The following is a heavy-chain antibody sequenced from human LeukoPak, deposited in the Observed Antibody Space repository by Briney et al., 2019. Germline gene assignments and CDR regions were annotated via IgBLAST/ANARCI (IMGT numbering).Heavy chain of an antibody. V-gene: IGHV4-39*07. CDR2: MFYSGST. CDR3: ARGPVLYYFDY. J-gene: IGHJ4*02. D-gene: IGHD3-16*01. CDR1: GGSISSTSNF. Sequence: SETLSLTCTVSGGSISSTSNFWGWIRQPPGKGLEWIGSMFYSGSTYYNPSLKRRVTIAGDTSKNQFSLKLGSVTAADTAVYYCARGPVLYYFDYWGQGTLVTVSS.